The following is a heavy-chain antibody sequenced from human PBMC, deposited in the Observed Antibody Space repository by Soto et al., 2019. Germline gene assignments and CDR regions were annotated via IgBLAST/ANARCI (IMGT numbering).Heavy chain of an antibody. J-gene: IGHJ6*03. Sequence: ASVKVSCKASGGTFSSYAISWVRQAPGQGLEWMGGIIPIFGTANYAQKFQGRVTMTRNTSISTAYMELSSLRSEDTAVYYCARDWSSSYYYYMDVWGKGTTVTVSS. CDR3: ARDWSSSYYYYMDV. CDR2: IIPIFGTA. V-gene: IGHV1-69*05. CDR1: GGTFSSYA. D-gene: IGHD6-6*01.